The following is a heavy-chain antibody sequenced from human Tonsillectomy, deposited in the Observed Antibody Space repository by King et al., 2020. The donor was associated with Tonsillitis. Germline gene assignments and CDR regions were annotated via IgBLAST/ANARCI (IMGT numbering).Heavy chain of an antibody. CDR2: IRFDGSNK. CDR1: RFTFSTSA. J-gene: IGHJ4*02. D-gene: IGHD3-10*01. V-gene: IGHV3-30*02. Sequence: VQLVESGGGVVQTGGSLRLSCAASRFTFSTSAMHWVRQAPGKGLEWVAFIRFDGSNKYYADSVKGRFTISRDNSKNTLFLQMNILRAKDTAVYYCANSYYYHYFDYWGQGTLVTVSS. CDR3: ANSYYYHYFDY.